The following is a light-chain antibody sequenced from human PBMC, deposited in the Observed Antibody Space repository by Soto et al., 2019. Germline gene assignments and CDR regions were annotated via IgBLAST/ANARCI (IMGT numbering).Light chain of an antibody. CDR3: KQSYSTQWT. Sequence: EIVLTQSPATLSSFPGERVTLSCRASQTLSNRLAWYQHKPGQAPRLLIYVTSNRATGIPARFSGSGSGTDYTLTISSLEPEDSAIYYCKQSYSTQWTFGQGTKVDI. J-gene: IGKJ1*01. CDR1: QTLSNR. V-gene: IGKV3-11*01. CDR2: VTS.